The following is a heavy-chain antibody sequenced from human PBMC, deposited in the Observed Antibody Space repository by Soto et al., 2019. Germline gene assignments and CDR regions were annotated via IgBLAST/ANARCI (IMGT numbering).Heavy chain of an antibody. D-gene: IGHD6-19*01. V-gene: IGHV3-30*04. Sequence: PGGSLRLSCAASGFSFSRYGLHWVRQAPGKGLEWVTVISYDGRNKYYADSVKGRFTISRDNSKNTLNLQINSLRTEETAVYYCVKDTDRSGWYPGYFDSWGQGTLVTVSS. CDR3: VKDTDRSGWYPGYFDS. CDR2: ISYDGRNK. CDR1: GFSFSRYG. J-gene: IGHJ4*02.